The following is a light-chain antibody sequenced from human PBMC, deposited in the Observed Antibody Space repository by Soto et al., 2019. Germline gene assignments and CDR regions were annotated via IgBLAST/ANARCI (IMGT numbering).Light chain of an antibody. CDR3: QHRSNWPQWT. CDR2: DAS. CDR1: QRVSSY. V-gene: IGKV3-11*01. Sequence: DIVLTQSPATLSLSPGERATLSCRASQRVSSYLAWYQQKPGQAPRLLIYDASNRATGIPARFSGSGSGTDFTLTISSLEPEDFAVYYCQHRSNWPQWTFGQGTKVEIK. J-gene: IGKJ1*01.